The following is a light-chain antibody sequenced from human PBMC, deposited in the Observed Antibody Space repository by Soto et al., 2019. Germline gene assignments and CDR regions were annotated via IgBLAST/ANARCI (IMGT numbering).Light chain of an antibody. V-gene: IGKV3-20*01. CDR2: GAS. CDR1: QSVSSSY. J-gene: IGKJ1*01. Sequence: EILLPQSPGNLFLSPGEGATLSCRASQSVSSSYLAWYQQKPGQAPRLLIYGASSRATGIPDRFSGSGSGTDFTLTISRLEPEDFAVYYCQQYGSSRAFGQGTKVDI. CDR3: QQYGSSRA.